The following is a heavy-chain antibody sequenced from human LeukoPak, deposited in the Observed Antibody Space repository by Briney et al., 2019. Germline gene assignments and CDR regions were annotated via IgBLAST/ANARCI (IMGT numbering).Heavy chain of an antibody. CDR3: AIDSSGKKYYYYGMDV. J-gene: IGHJ6*02. D-gene: IGHD3-22*01. CDR1: GGSISSYY. V-gene: IGHV4-4*07. Sequence: SETLSLTCTVSGGSISSYYWSWIRQPAGKGLEWIGRIYTSGSTNYNPSLKSRVTISVDTSKNQFSLKLSSVTAADTAVYYCAIDSSGKKYYYYGMDVWGQGTTVTVSS. CDR2: IYTSGST.